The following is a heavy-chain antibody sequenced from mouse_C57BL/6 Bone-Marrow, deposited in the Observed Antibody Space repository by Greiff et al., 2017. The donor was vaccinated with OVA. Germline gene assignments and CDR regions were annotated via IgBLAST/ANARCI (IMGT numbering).Heavy chain of an antibody. Sequence: EVKLQESGPELVKPGASVKIPCKASGYTFTDYNMDWVKQSHGKSLEWIGDINPNNGGTIYNQKFKGKATLTVDKSSSTAYMELRSLTSEDTAVYYCASGDPRFAYWGQGTLVTVSA. CDR2: INPNNGGT. CDR3: ASGDPRFAY. CDR1: GYTFTDYN. V-gene: IGHV1-18*01. J-gene: IGHJ3*01. D-gene: IGHD2-13*01.